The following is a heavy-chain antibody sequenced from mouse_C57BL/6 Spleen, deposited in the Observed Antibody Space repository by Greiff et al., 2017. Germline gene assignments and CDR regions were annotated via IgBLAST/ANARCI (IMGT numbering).Heavy chain of an antibody. Sequence: EVNVVESEGGLVQPGSSMKLSCTASGFTFSDYYMAWVRQVPEKGLEWVANINYDGSSTYYLDSLKSRFIISRDNAKNILYLQMSSLKSEDTATYYCARDNYGSRGWYFDVWGTGTTVTVSS. CDR1: GFTFSDYY. D-gene: IGHD1-1*01. V-gene: IGHV5-16*01. CDR2: INYDGSST. CDR3: ARDNYGSRGWYFDV. J-gene: IGHJ1*03.